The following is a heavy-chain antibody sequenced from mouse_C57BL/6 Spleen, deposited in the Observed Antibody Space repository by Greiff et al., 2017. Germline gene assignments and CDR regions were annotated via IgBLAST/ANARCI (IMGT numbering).Heavy chain of an antibody. J-gene: IGHJ3*01. V-gene: IGHV5-4*01. CDR2: ISDGGSYT. D-gene: IGHD2-4*01. CDR3: ARGYYDLH. Sequence: EVQLQESGGGLVKPGGSLKLSCAASGFTFSSYAMSWVRQTPEKRLEWVATISDGGSYTYYPDNVKGRFTISRDNAKNNLYLQMSHLKSEDAAMYYCARGYYDLHWGQGTLVTVAA. CDR1: GFTFSSYA.